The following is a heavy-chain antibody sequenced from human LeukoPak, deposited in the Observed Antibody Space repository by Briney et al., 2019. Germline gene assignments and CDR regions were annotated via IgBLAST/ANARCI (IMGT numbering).Heavy chain of an antibody. J-gene: IGHJ3*02. Sequence: ASVEVSCKVSGYTLTELSMHWVRQAPGKGLEWMGGFDPEDGETIYAQKFQGRVTMTEDTSTDTAYMELSSLRSEDTAVYYCATEGGHDYVWGSYRVGAFDIWGQGTMVTVSS. D-gene: IGHD3-16*02. CDR1: GYTLTELS. V-gene: IGHV1-24*01. CDR3: ATEGGHDYVWGSYRVGAFDI. CDR2: FDPEDGET.